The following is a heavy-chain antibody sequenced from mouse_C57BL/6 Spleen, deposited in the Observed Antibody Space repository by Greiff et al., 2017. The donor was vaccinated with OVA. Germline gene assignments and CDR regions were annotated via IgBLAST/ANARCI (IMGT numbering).Heavy chain of an antibody. CDR1: GFTFSSYA. J-gene: IGHJ2*01. D-gene: IGHD2-3*01. Sequence: EVKLVESGAGLVKPGGSLKLSCAASGFTFSSYAMSWVRQTPEQRLEWVAYISSGGDYIYYAHTVKGRFTISRDNARNTLYLQMSSLKSEDTAMYYCTRSIAGTIVYDGWGQGTTLSVAS. CDR2: ISSGGDYI. V-gene: IGHV5-9-1*02. CDR3: TRSIAGTIVYDG.